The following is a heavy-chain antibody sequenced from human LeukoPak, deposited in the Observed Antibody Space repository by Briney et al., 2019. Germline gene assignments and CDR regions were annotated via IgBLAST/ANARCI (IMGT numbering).Heavy chain of an antibody. CDR1: GFTFDDYA. CDR2: ISWDSGSI. D-gene: IGHD3-3*01. CDR3: AKDGQNYDFWSGYYRETNLRGNYFDY. Sequence: PGGSLRLSCAASGFTFDDYAMHWVRQAPGKGLEWVSGISWDSGSIGYADSVKGRFTISRDNAKNSLYLQMNSLRAEDTALYYCAKDGQNYDFWSGYYRETNLRGNYFDYWGQGTLVTVSS. V-gene: IGHV3-9*01. J-gene: IGHJ4*02.